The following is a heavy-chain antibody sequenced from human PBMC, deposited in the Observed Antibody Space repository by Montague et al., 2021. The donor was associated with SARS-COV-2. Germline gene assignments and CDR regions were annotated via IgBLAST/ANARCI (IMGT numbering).Heavy chain of an antibody. V-gene: IGHV6-1*01. J-gene: IGHJ6*02. CDR2: TYYRSKWCN. CDR1: GDSVSSNSAT. CDR3: TSGREGNYNVMDV. D-gene: IGHD1-1*01. Sequence: CASSGDSVSSNSATWNWVRQSPSRGREWLGRTYYRSKWCNDYAVXVRGRVTINPDTSKNQFSLQLNSVTPEDTAIYYCTSGREGNYNVMDVWGQGTTVTVSS.